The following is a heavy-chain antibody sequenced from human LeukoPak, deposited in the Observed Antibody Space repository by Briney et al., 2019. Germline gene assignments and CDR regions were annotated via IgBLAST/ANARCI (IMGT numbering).Heavy chain of an antibody. Sequence: SETLSLTCTVSGGSISSYYWCWIRRPPGKGLEWIGYIYYSGSTNYNPSLKSRVTISVDTSKNQFSLKLSSVTAADTAVYYCARGDRTFLFDYWGQGTLVTVSS. CDR2: IYYSGST. J-gene: IGHJ4*02. CDR1: GGSISSYY. V-gene: IGHV4-59*01. CDR3: ARGDRTFLFDY. D-gene: IGHD3-16*01.